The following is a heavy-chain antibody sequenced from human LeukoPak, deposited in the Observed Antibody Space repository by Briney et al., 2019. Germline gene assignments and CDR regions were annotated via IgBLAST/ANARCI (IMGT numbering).Heavy chain of an antibody. D-gene: IGHD4/OR15-4a*01. CDR2: ICTSGTT. CDR3: ARALNTGRFDP. Sequence: SETLSLTCTVSGGSTSTYYWSWIRQPAGKGLEWIGRICTSGTTNYSPSLRSRVTMSVDTSRNEFSLKLTSVTAADTAVYYCARALNTGRFDPWGQGTLVTVTS. J-gene: IGHJ5*02. V-gene: IGHV4-4*07. CDR1: GGSTSTYY.